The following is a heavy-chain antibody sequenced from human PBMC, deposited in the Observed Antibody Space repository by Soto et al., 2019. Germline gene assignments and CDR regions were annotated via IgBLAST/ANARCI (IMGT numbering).Heavy chain of an antibody. CDR2: INPNSGAT. J-gene: IGHJ6*02. CDR3: ASRVLCDMDV. V-gene: IGHV1-46*01. CDR1: GDTFTTNF. Sequence: QEQLVQSGAEVKEPGASLKVSYKASGDTFTTNFIHWVRQAPGQGLEWMGRINPNSGATLYAQEFQGRLTLTTDTSTSTVSLDLTGLKPEDSAVYYCASRVLCDMDVWGQVTTVTVSS. D-gene: IGHD2-21*01.